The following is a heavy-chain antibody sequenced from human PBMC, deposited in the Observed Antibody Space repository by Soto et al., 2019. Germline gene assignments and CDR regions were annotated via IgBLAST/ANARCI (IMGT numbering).Heavy chain of an antibody. D-gene: IGHD3-10*01. J-gene: IGHJ6*02. Sequence: EVQLVESGGGLVKPGGSLRLSCAASGFTFSSYSMNWVRQAPGKGLEWVSSISSSSSYIYYADSVKGRFTISRDNAKNSLYLQMNSLRVEDTAVYYCARAMVREYYGMDVWGQGTTVTVSS. CDR2: ISSSSSYI. V-gene: IGHV3-21*01. CDR1: GFTFSSYS. CDR3: ARAMVREYYGMDV.